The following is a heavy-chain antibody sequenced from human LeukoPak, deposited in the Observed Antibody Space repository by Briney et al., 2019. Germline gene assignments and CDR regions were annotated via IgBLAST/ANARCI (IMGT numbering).Heavy chain of an antibody. V-gene: IGHV4-30-4*08. CDR2: IYYIGST. CDR1: GGSISNGAYY. Sequence: SQTLSLTCTVSGGSISNGAYYWSWIRQPPGKGLEWIGYIYYIGSTNYNPSLKSRVSISEDTSKNQFSLKLSSVTAADTAVYYCARGTRLLFDYWGQGTLVTVSS. CDR3: ARGTRLLFDY. J-gene: IGHJ4*02. D-gene: IGHD2/OR15-2a*01.